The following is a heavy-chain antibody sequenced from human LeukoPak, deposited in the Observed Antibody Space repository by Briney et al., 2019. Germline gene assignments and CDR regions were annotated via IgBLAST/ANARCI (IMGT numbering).Heavy chain of an antibody. CDR1: GGSISSSSYY. Sequence: SETLSLTCTVSGGSISSSSYYWGWIRQPPGKGLEWIGSIYHSGSTYYNPSLKSRVTISVDTSKNQFSLKLSSVTAADTAVYYCARGGWGGGIVVVTSFDYWGQGTLVTVSS. J-gene: IGHJ4*02. CDR3: ARGGWGGGIVVVTSFDY. CDR2: IYHSGST. V-gene: IGHV4-39*07. D-gene: IGHD3-22*01.